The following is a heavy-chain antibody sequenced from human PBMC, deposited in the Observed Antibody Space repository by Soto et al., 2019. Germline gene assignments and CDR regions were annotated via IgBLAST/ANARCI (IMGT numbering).Heavy chain of an antibody. CDR3: ARTSGWYPEHYFDF. J-gene: IGHJ4*02. Sequence: SGPTLVNPTQTLTLTCTFSGFSLAPSGMCVSWIRQPPGEALEWLAFICWDDDKYYSTSLKTRLTISKDTSKNQVVLTMTNVDPVDTATYYCARTSGWYPEHYFDFWGQGTLVTVSS. CDR2: ICWDDDK. V-gene: IGHV2-70*01. CDR1: GFSLAPSGMC. D-gene: IGHD6-19*01.